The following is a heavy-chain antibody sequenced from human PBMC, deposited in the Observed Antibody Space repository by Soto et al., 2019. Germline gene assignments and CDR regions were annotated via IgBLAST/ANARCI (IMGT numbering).Heavy chain of an antibody. V-gene: IGHV4-59*08. CDR3: ASDGLRRTLDY. CDR2: IYYSGST. Sequence: PSETLSLTCTVSGGSIGSYYWSWIRQPPGKGLEWIGYIYYSGSTSYNPSRKSRVTISVDTSKNQFSLKLSSVTAADSAVYYCASDGLRRTLDYWCQGTLVTVSS. D-gene: IGHD4-17*01. CDR1: GGSIGSYY. J-gene: IGHJ4*02.